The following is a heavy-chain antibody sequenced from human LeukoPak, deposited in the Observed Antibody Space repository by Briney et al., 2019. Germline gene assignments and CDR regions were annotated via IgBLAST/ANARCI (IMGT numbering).Heavy chain of an antibody. CDR1: GLTFSSSE. Sequence: GGSLRLSCATSGLTFSSSEMNWVRQAPGKGLEWVSYISSSTTTIHYADSVKGRFTISRDNANNSLYLQMNSLRAEDTAVYYCARDYSSGLDYWGQGTLVTVPS. CDR2: ISSSTTTI. J-gene: IGHJ4*02. D-gene: IGHD6-19*01. V-gene: IGHV3-48*03. CDR3: ARDYSSGLDY.